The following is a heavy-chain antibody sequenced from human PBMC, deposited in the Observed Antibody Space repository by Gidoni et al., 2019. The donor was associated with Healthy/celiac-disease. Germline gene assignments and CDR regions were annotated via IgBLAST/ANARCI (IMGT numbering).Heavy chain of an antibody. CDR1: GFPFKTSW. D-gene: IGHD3-9*01. J-gene: IGHJ4*02. CDR3: TTDHPNYYDILTIFDY. CDR2: IKSKTDGGTT. V-gene: IGHV3-15*01. Sequence: EVQLVESGGGLVKPGVSIRLSCAASGFPFKTSWMSWVRQATGKGLEWVGRIKSKTDGGTTDYAAPVKGRFTISRDDSKNTLYLQMNSLKTEDTAVYYCTTDHPNYYDILTIFDYWGQGTLVTVSS.